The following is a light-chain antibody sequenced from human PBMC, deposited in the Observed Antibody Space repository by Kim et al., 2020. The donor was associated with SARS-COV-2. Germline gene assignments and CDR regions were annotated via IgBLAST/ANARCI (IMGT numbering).Light chain of an antibody. V-gene: IGKV3-15*01. CDR3: QQSNDWPPLT. J-gene: IGKJ1*01. CDR2: DAT. CDR1: QTINNR. Sequence: LGERATLSCRASQTINNRLVWYQQKPGQAPRLLIYDATTRATGVPARFIGSGSETDFTLTISSLQSEDFAVYYCQQSNDWPPLTFGQGTKVDIK.